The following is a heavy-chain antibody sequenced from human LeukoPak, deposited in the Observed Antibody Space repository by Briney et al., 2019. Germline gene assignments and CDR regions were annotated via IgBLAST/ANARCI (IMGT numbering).Heavy chain of an antibody. CDR2: INPNSGGT. V-gene: IGHV1-2*02. Sequence: ASVKVSCKASGYTFTGYYMHWVRQAPGQGLEWVGWINPNSGGTNYAQKFQGRVTMTRDTSISTAYMELSRLRSDDTAVYYCARMRTEYYYYMDVWGKGTTVTISS. CDR3: ARMRTEYYYYMDV. J-gene: IGHJ6*03. CDR1: GYTFTGYY. D-gene: IGHD3/OR15-3a*01.